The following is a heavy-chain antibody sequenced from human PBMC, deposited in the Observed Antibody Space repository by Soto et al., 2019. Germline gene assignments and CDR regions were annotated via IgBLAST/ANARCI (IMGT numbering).Heavy chain of an antibody. CDR1: GFTFSSYW. CDR3: ARVTTTVTAEEAFDI. CDR2: IKQDGSEK. Sequence: PGGSLRLSCAASGFTFSSYWMSWVRQAPGKGLEWVANIKQDGSEKYYVDSVKGRFTISRDNAKNSLYLQMNSLRAEDAAVYYWARVTTTVTAEEAFDIWGQGTMVTVSS. D-gene: IGHD4-17*01. J-gene: IGHJ3*02. V-gene: IGHV3-7*01.